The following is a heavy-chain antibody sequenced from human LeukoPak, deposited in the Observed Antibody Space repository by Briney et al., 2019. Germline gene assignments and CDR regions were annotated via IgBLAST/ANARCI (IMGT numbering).Heavy chain of an antibody. CDR3: AKRRATQGVYYGLHV. V-gene: IGHV3-23*01. CDR2: ISGSGGST. D-gene: IGHD3-16*01. Sequence: GGSLRVSCAASGFTFSTDAMSCVRQAPGKGLEWVSFISGSGGSTYYADSVKGRFTISRDNSKNTLYLQMNSLRAEDTAVYYCAKRRATQGVYYGLHVWGQGTTVTASS. J-gene: IGHJ6*02. CDR1: GFTFSTDA.